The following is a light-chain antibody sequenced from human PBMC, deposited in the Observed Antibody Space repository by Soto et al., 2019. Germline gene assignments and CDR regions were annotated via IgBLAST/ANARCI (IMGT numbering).Light chain of an antibody. CDR3: QQYGTSPGMYT. CDR1: QSVSSSY. Sequence: EIVLTQSPGTLSLSPGERATLSCRASQSVSSSYVAWYQQKPGQAPRLLIFGVSSRATGIPDRFSGSGSGTDFTLTISRLEPEAFAVYYCQQYGTSPGMYTFGQGTKLEIK. CDR2: GVS. J-gene: IGKJ2*01. V-gene: IGKV3-20*01.